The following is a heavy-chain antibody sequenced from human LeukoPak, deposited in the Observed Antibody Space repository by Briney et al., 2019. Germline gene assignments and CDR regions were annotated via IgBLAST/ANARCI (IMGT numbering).Heavy chain of an antibody. CDR2: IIPIFGTA. CDR1: GGTFSSYA. D-gene: IGHD3-22*01. V-gene: IGHV1-69*05. CDR3: ARETYYYDSSGYYEGSFDY. Sequence: SVKVSCKASGGTFSSYAISWVRQAPGQGLEWMGGIIPIFGTANYAQKFQGRVAITTDESTSTAYMELSSLRSEDTAVYYCARETYYYDSSGYYEGSFDYWGQGTLVTVSS. J-gene: IGHJ4*02.